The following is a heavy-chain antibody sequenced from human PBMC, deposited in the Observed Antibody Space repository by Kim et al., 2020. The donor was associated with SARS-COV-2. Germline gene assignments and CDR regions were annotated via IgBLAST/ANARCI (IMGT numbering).Heavy chain of an antibody. CDR3: AKTESRVSRYSSGWYEYYYYGMDV. J-gene: IGHJ6*02. CDR2: ISGSGGST. Sequence: LSLTCAASGFTFSSYAMSWVRQAPGKGLEWVSAISGSGGSTYYADSVKGRFTISRDNSKNTLYLQMNSLRAEDTAVYYCAKTESRVSRYSSGWYEYYYYGMDVWGQGTTVTVSS. D-gene: IGHD6-19*01. CDR1: GFTFSSYA. V-gene: IGHV3-23*01.